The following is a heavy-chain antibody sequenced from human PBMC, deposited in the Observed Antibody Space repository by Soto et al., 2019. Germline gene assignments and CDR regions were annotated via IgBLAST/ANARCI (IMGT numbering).Heavy chain of an antibody. Sequence: EVQLVESGGGLVKPGGSLRLSCAASGFNFSNGWMSWVRQAPGKGLEWVGRIKSKVHGETTDYAAHVKGRFTISRDDSKNTLYLQMRSLQTEDTAVYYCSTDEWEWGQGTLVTVSS. CDR3: STDEWE. CDR1: GFNFSNGW. D-gene: IGHD1-26*01. V-gene: IGHV3-15*05. J-gene: IGHJ4*02. CDR2: IKSKVHGETT.